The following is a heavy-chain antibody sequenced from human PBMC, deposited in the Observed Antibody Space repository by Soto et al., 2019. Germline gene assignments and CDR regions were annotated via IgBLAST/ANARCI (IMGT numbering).Heavy chain of an antibody. D-gene: IGHD5-12*01. J-gene: IGHJ3*02. CDR1: SVSVSIGASL. V-gene: IGHV4-31*03. CDR2: IDYSGSA. CDR3: GRQKRHLFLGLPEDFDI. Sequence: SSETLALTCIFASVSVSIGASLWTWIRQPPGKGLEWMGYIDYSGSADHSPSLNSRVSISVDTAKSCFSLKIVSVTAAVTAVYFCGRQKRHLFLGLPEDFDIWGRGTLLTVSS.